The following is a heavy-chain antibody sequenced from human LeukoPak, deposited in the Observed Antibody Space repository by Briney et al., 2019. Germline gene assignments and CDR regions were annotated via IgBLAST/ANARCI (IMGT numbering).Heavy chain of an antibody. CDR2: IRYDGSNK. CDR3: AKDGRTPIYYGSGSYYVYYYMDV. J-gene: IGHJ6*03. CDR1: GFTFSSYG. V-gene: IGHV3-30*02. Sequence: GGSLRLSCAASGFTFSSYGMHWVRQAPGKGLEWVAFIRYDGSNKYYADSVKGRFTISRDNSKNTLYLQMNSLRAEDTAVYYCAKDGRTPIYYGSGSYYVYYYMDVWGKGTTVTISS. D-gene: IGHD3-10*01.